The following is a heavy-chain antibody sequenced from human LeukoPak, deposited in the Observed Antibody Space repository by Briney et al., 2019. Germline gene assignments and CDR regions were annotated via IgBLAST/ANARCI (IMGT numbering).Heavy chain of an antibody. D-gene: IGHD4-17*01. J-gene: IGHJ4*02. CDR2: IYRSGST. CDR3: AREGRQDYVYFDH. Sequence: PSETLSLTCAVSGYSISNGYHWGWIRQPPGKGLEWIGSIYRSGSTNYNPSLKSRVTMSVDTSKNQFSLKLSSVTAADTAMYYCAREGRQDYVYFDHWGQGSLVTVSS. V-gene: IGHV4-38-2*01. CDR1: GYSISNGYH.